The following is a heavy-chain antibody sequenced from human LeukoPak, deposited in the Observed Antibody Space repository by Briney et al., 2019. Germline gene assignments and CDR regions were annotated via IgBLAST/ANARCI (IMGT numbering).Heavy chain of an antibody. Sequence: SSVKVSCKASVGTFSSYAISWVRQAPGQGLDWMGGIIPIFGTANYAQKFQGRVTIAADESKSTAYMELSSLRSEDTAVYYWARVGPTVVTLGGFDYWGQGTLVTVSS. CDR2: IIPIFGTA. D-gene: IGHD4-23*01. CDR1: VGTFSSYA. V-gene: IGHV1-69*13. CDR3: ARVGPTVVTLGGFDY. J-gene: IGHJ4*02.